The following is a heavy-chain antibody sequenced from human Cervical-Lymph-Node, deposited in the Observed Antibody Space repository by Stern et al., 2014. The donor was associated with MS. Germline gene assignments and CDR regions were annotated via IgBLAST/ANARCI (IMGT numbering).Heavy chain of an antibody. CDR2: IFPRDSNT. J-gene: IGHJ4*02. CDR3: ARSPATPSGYDRFDY. V-gene: IGHV5-51*03. CDR1: GYLFDDYW. Sequence: EVQLVESGAEVKKPGESLKISCEASGYLFDDYWIGWVRQMSGRGLELVAIIFPRDSNTRYSPSVQGQVTIPAAKSISTAYLQWSSLKASDPAMYYCARSPATPSGYDRFDYWGQGALVTVSS. D-gene: IGHD5-12*01.